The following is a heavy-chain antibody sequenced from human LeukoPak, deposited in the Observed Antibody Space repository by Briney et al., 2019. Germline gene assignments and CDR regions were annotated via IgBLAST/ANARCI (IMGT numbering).Heavy chain of an antibody. Sequence: ASVKVSCKASGYTFTSYYVHWVRQAPGQGLEWMGIINPNGGSTIIAQKLQGRVTMNRDMSTSTVYMELSSLRSEDTALYYCARQGGGNHYYHTIQGGLDYWGQGTLVTVSS. J-gene: IGHJ4*02. V-gene: IGHV1-46*01. CDR2: INPNGGST. CDR3: ARQGGGNHYYHTIQGGLDY. CDR1: GYTFTSYY. D-gene: IGHD3-22*01.